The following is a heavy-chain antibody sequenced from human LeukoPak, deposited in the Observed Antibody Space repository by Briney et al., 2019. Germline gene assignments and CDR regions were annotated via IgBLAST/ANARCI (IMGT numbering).Heavy chain of an antibody. CDR2: IDSSSYNI. J-gene: IGHJ4*02. Sequence: GGSLRLSCVASGFTSSIYSMNWVRQAPGKGLEWVSSIDSSSYNIYYADSVKGRFTISRDNAQSSVFLQMNSLRAEDTAVYYCARDLAYYYDRIYDWGQGTLVTVSS. V-gene: IGHV3-21*01. CDR3: ARDLAYYYDRIYD. CDR1: GFTSSIYS. D-gene: IGHD3-22*01.